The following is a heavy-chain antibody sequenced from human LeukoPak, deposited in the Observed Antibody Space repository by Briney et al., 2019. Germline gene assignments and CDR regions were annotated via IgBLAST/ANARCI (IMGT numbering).Heavy chain of an antibody. CDR3: ARQGIVVVPAARVQYFQH. Sequence: PSETLSLTCTVSGGSISSSSYSWGWIRQPPGKGLEWIGSIYYSGTTYYNPSLKSRVTISVDTSKNQFSLKLSSVTAADTAVYYCARQGIVVVPAARVQYFQHWGQGTLVTVSS. J-gene: IGHJ1*01. V-gene: IGHV4-39*01. CDR2: IYYSGTT. D-gene: IGHD2-2*01. CDR1: GGSISSSSYS.